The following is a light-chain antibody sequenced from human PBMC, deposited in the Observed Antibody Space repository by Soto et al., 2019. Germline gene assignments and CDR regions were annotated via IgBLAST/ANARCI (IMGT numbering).Light chain of an antibody. CDR3: QVYNNGPPG. CDR1: QGIGNY. CDR2: GAS. J-gene: IGKJ5*01. Sequence: DIQMTQSLSSLAASVGDRVTITWRASQGIGNYLARYQHKPGKVPKLLIYGASTLQSRVPSRFSGGGSGTEFTLTISGLQIEDLATYYCQVYNNGPPGFGQGTRLEIK. V-gene: IGKV1-27*01.